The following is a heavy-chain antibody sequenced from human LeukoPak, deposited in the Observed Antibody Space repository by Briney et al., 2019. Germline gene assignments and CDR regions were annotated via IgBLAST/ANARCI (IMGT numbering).Heavy chain of an antibody. V-gene: IGHV4-34*01. J-gene: IGHJ5*02. CDR2: INHSGST. Sequence: TSETLPLTCAVYGGSFSGYYWSWIRQPPGKGLEWIGEINHSGSTNYNPSLKSRVTISVDTSKNQFSLKLSSVTAADTAVYYCARMKTFWYCSSTSCYWWWFDPWGQGTLVTVSS. CDR1: GGSFSGYY. D-gene: IGHD2-2*01. CDR3: ARMKTFWYCSSTSCYWWWFDP.